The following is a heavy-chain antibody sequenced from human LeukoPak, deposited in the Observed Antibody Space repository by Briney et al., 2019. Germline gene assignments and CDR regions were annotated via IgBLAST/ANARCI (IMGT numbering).Heavy chain of an antibody. CDR2: INWNGDST. Sequence: PGGSLRLSCAASGFTFDDYGMSWVHKAAGKGLEWVSNINWNGDSTVYPYSVKGRFTISRDNAKNSLYLQMNSLRAEDTALYHCARDRRRGYSYGEFDYWGQGTLVTVSS. J-gene: IGHJ4*02. D-gene: IGHD5-18*01. CDR1: GFTFDDYG. V-gene: IGHV3-20*01. CDR3: ARDRRRGYSYGEFDY.